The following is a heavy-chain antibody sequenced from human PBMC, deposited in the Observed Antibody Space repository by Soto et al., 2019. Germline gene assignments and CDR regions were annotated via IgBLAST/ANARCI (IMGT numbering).Heavy chain of an antibody. J-gene: IGHJ6*03. CDR3: ARQSNVLRYFDWLSYYMDV. V-gene: IGHV4-39*01. D-gene: IGHD3-9*01. CDR2: IYYSGST. CDR1: GGSISSSSYY. Sequence: SETLSLTCTVSGGSISSSSYYWGWSRQPPGKGLEWIGSIYYSGSTYYNPSLKSRVTISVDTSKNQFSLKPSSVTAADTAVYYCARQSNVLRYFDWLSYYMDVWGKGTTVTVSS.